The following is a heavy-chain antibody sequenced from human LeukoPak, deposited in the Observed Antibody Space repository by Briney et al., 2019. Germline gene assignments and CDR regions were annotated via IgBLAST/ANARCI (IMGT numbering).Heavy chain of an antibody. D-gene: IGHD3-22*01. Sequence: GGSLRLSCAASGFTFSSYAMSWVRQAPGKGLEWVSAISGSGGSTYYADSVKGRFTISRDNSKNTLYLQMNSLRAEDTAVYYCAKGQNYYDSSGYYYGYYYYMDVWGKGTTVTVSS. J-gene: IGHJ6*03. CDR3: AKGQNYYDSSGYYYGYYYYMDV. CDR1: GFTFSSYA. V-gene: IGHV3-23*01. CDR2: ISGSGGST.